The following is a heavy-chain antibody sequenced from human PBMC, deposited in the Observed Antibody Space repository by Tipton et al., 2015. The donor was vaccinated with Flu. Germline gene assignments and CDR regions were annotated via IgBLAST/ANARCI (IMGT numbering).Heavy chain of an antibody. V-gene: IGHV5-51*03. Sequence: QLVQSGAEVKKPGESLKISCKGSGYSFTSYWIGWVRQMPGKGLEWMGIIYPGDSDTRYSPSFQGQVTISADKSISTAYLQWSSLKASDTAMYYCARRDYYDSSGYYYVCAFDIWGQGTMVTVSS. D-gene: IGHD3-22*01. J-gene: IGHJ3*02. CDR1: GYSFTSYW. CDR3: ARRDYYDSSGYYYVCAFDI. CDR2: IYPGDSDT.